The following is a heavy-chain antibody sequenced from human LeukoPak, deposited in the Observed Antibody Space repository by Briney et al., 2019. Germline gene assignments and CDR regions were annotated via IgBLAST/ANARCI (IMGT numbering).Heavy chain of an antibody. D-gene: IGHD4/OR15-4a*01. CDR3: AKNRGANYYNYYMDV. J-gene: IGHJ6*03. Sequence: GGSLRLSCAASGFTFSTYAMSWVRQAPGKGLEWLSTIGGGGRDTFYADSVKGRFTVSRDNSKNTLYLQVSSLRAEDTAVYLCAKNRGANYYNYYMDVWGKGTTVTVSS. V-gene: IGHV3-23*01. CDR2: IGGGGRDT. CDR1: GFTFSTYA.